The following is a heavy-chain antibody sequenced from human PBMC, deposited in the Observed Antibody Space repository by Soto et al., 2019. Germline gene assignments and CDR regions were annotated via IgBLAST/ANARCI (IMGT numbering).Heavy chain of an antibody. J-gene: IGHJ4*02. V-gene: IGHV4-39*01. D-gene: IGHD3-22*01. CDR3: AGLGGYVSVGYYYLLDS. CDR1: DGSMNSDSSY. CDR2: INHSGST. Sequence: QLQLQESGPGLVKPSETLSLTCRVSDGSMNSDSSYWGWIRQPPGKGLEWIGVINHSGSTYHNLSLKGRVTMSVDASRNQFSLKLTAMAAADTAVYYCAGLGGYVSVGYYYLLDSWGQGTLVTVSS.